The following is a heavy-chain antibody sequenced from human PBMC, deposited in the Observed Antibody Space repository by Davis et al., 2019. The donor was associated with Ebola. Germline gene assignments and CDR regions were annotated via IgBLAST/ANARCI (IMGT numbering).Heavy chain of an antibody. D-gene: IGHD3-9*01. J-gene: IGHJ4*02. CDR2: TYYSSKWYN. CDR1: GDSVSSNSGA. V-gene: IGHV6-1*01. CDR3: ARGWLRAGFDY. Sequence: HSQTLSLTCDISGDSVSSNSGAWNWIRQSPSRGLEWLGRTYYSSKWYNDYAPSLRGRITINPDTSKNQFSLQLSSVTPEDTALYYCARGWLRAGFDYWGQGSLVTVSS.